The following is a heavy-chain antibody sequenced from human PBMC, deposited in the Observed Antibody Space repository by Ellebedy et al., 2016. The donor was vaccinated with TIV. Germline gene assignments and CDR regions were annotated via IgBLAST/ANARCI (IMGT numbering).Heavy chain of an antibody. D-gene: IGHD4-17*01. V-gene: IGHV3-11*04. CDR2: ISSSGSSV. J-gene: IGHJ4*02. CDR1: GFTFSDYY. CDR3: ARDRYGDYYFDY. Sequence: GGSLRLXXAASGFTFSDYYMSWIRQAPGKGLEWVSYISSSGSSVYYADSVKGRFTISRDNAKNSLYLQMNSLRAEDTAVYYCARDRYGDYYFDYWGQGTLVTVSS.